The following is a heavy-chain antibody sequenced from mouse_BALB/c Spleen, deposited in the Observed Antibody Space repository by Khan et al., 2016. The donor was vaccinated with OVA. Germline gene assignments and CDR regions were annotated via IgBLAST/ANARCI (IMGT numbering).Heavy chain of an antibody. D-gene: IGHD1-1*02. CDR1: GFTFTDYY. CDR2: ISNRGTTP. J-gene: IGHJ3*01. V-gene: IGHV5-12*02. Sequence: EVELVESGGGFMQPGGSLTLSCATSGFTFTDYYMYWVRQTPAKRMEWVAYISNRGTTPSYSDTVRGRFTISRDNDKNTLDLQMSRLKSEDTAIYYCAREGDGGGVAYGGQGTLVTVSA. CDR3: AREGDGGGVAY.